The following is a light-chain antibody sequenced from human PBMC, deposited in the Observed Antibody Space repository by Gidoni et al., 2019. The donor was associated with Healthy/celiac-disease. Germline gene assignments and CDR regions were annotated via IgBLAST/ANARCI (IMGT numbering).Light chain of an antibody. J-gene: IGKJ3*01. Sequence: DIQMTQSPSSLSASVGDRVTITCRASQSISSYLNWYQQKPGKAPKLLIYAASSLQSGVPSRFNGSGSGTDFTLTISSLQPEDFATYYCQQSYSTPPSFGPXTKVDIK. CDR1: QSISSY. CDR2: AAS. CDR3: QQSYSTPPS. V-gene: IGKV1-39*01.